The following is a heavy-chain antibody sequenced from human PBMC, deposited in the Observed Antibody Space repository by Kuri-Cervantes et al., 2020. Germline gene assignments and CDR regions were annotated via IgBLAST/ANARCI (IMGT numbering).Heavy chain of an antibody. Sequence: GGSLRLSCAASGFTFSDYYMSWIRQAPGKGLEWVSYISSSGSTIYYADSVKGRFTISRDDSKNTLYLQMNSLKTEDTAVYYCTTDSLSGGWYVVFDYWGQGTLVTVSS. V-gene: IGHV3-11*01. CDR2: ISSSGSTI. J-gene: IGHJ4*02. CDR1: GFTFSDYY. CDR3: TTDSLSGGWYVVFDY. D-gene: IGHD6-19*01.